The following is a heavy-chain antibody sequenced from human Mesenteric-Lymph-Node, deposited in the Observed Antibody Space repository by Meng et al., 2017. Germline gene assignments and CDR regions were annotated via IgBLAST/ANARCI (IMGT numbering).Heavy chain of an antibody. Sequence: SCKASGGTFSSYAMSWVRQAPGKGLEWVSAISGSGGSTYYADSVKGRFTISRDNSKNTLYLQMNSLRAEDTAVYYCAKDAETMIPFDYWGQGTLVTVSS. CDR3: AKDAETMIPFDY. CDR1: GGTFSSYA. V-gene: IGHV3-23*01. CDR2: ISGSGGST. J-gene: IGHJ4*02. D-gene: IGHD3-16*01.